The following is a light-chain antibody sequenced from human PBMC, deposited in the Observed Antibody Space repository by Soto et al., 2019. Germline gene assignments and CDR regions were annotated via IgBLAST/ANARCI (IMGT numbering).Light chain of an antibody. CDR1: KTVSRRY. V-gene: IGKV3-20*01. CDR2: GAS. J-gene: IGKJ1*01. CDR3: KQYGSSPT. Sequence: EVVMTQSPATLSLSPGESATLSCRASKTVSRRYLAWYQQKPCQAPRLLIYGASSRDTGIPDMLSGSGSGTESTLTIRRLEPEDFAVYYCKQYGSSPTCGQGTKVDIK.